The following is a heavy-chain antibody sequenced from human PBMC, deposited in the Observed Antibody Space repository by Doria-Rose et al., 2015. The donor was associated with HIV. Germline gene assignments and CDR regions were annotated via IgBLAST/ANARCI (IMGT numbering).Heavy chain of an antibody. CDR2: IYSSGST. V-gene: IGHV4-4*09. CDR3: ARFRPSRGIYYSLDV. CDR1: GGSIRSYY. D-gene: IGHD3-10*01. J-gene: IGHJ6*03. Sequence: ETLSLTCTVSGGSIRSYYWNCIRQPPGTGLERIGYIYSSGSTHYNSSLKSRVTISIDTSKNQFSLKVSSVPAADAAVYYCARFRPSRGIYYSLDVWGKGTTVTVSS.